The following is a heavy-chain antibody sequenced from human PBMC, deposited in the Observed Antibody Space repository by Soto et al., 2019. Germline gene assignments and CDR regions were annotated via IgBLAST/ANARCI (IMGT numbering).Heavy chain of an antibody. D-gene: IGHD1-1*01. V-gene: IGHV3-21*01. CDR2: ISGNGFYT. CDR1: GFTFSSYS. J-gene: IGHJ3*01. Sequence: EVQLVESGGGLVKPGGSLRLSCAASGFTFSSYSINWVRQAPGKGLEWVASISGNGFYTDFADSVKGRFTISRHNVNNSVFLQMNSVSAEDTGIYYCARYDAFKAFDLWGRGTMVIVSS. CDR3: ARYDAFKAFDL.